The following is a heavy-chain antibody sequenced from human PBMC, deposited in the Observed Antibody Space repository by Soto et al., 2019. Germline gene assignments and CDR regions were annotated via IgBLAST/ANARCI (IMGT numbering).Heavy chain of an antibody. CDR1: GYTFTSYA. CDR3: ARNLMDYDILTGYYMGYYFDY. D-gene: IGHD3-9*01. CDR2: INAGNGNT. Sequence: AASVKVSCKASGYTFTSYAMHWVRQAPGQRLEWMGWINAGNGNTKYSQKFQGRVTITRDTSASTAYMELSSLRSEDTAVYYCARNLMDYDILTGYYMGYYFDYWGQGTLVTVSS. V-gene: IGHV1-3*01. J-gene: IGHJ4*02.